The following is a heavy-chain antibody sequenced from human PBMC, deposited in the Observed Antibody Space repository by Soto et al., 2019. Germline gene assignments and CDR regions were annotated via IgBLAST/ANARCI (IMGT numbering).Heavy chain of an antibody. Sequence: PSETLSLTCAVSGGSISSGGYSWSWIRQPPGKGLEWIGYIYHSGSTYYNPSLKSRVTISVDRSKNQFSLKLSSVTAADTAVYFCARDRVRGSRTYAASEPWGQGILVTVSS. CDR3: ARDRVRGSRTYAASEP. D-gene: IGHD3-10*01. V-gene: IGHV4-30-2*01. CDR1: GGSISSGGYS. CDR2: IYHSGST. J-gene: IGHJ5*02.